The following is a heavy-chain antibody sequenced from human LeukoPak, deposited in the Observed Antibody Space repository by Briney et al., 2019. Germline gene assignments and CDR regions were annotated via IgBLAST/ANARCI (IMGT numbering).Heavy chain of an antibody. D-gene: IGHD3-10*01. J-gene: IGHJ4*02. CDR3: ARCGMVRGVIISIDY. CDR1: GYSFTNYW. Sequence: KGGESLKISCKGSGYSFTNYWIGWVRQMPGKGLEWMGIIYPGDSDTRYSPSFQGQVTISADKSISTAYLQWSSLKASDTAMYYCARCGMVRGVIISIDYWGQGTLVTVSS. V-gene: IGHV5-51*01. CDR2: IYPGDSDT.